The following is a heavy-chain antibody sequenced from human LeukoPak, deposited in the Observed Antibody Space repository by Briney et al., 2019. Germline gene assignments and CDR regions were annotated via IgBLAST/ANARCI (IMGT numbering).Heavy chain of an antibody. CDR1: GFSVSSNY. CDR3: ARVGSQYDSSGYPY. J-gene: IGHJ4*02. V-gene: IGHV3-53*01. D-gene: IGHD3-22*01. Sequence: PGGSLRLSCAASGFSVSSNYISWVRQAPGKGLEWVSVIYSGGNTYYADSVKGRFTISRDNSKNTLYLQMNSLRADDTAVYYCARVGSQYDSSGYPYWGQGTLVTVSS. CDR2: IYSGGNT.